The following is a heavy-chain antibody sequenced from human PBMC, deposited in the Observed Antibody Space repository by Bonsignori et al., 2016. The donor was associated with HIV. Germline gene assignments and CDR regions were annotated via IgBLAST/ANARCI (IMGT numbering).Heavy chain of an antibody. Sequence: VQLVESGGGLVPPGGSLRLSCAASGFTFSNYVMTWVRQAPGKGLEWVSSLSGGGNRSYYGDSVKGRFTISRDNSKNTLYLQMHSLSAEDTAVYYCAGPSSGTYYYYYTMDVWGQGTMVA. D-gene: IGHD6-19*01. V-gene: IGHV3-23*04. CDR1: GFTFSNYV. CDR3: AGPSSGTYYYYYTMDV. J-gene: IGHJ6*02. CDR2: LSGGGNRS.